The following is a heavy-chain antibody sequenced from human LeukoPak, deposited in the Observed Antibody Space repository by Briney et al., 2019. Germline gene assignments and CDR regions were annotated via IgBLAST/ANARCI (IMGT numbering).Heavy chain of an antibody. J-gene: IGHJ5*02. D-gene: IGHD2/OR15-2a*01. CDR3: ARGVFLRSWFGP. Sequence: SETLSLTCAVYGGSFSGYYWSWIRQPPGKGLEWIGEINHSGSTNYNPSLKSRVTISVDTSKNQFSLKLSSVTAADTAVYYCARGVFLRSWFGPWGQGTLVTVSS. CDR1: GGSFSGYY. V-gene: IGHV4-34*01. CDR2: INHSGST.